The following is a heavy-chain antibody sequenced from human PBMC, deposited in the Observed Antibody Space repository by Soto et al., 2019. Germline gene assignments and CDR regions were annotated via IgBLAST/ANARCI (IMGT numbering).Heavy chain of an antibody. J-gene: IGHJ4*02. D-gene: IGHD6-13*01. CDR3: AKVAPGRTAAKAPFAN. Sequence: QVQLVESGGGVVQPGRSLRLSCVASGFTFSIYGMHWVRQAPGKGLEWVAVISYDGSNIYYGDSVKGRFTISRDNSKNTVYLQMNSAIAEDTAVYYCAKVAPGRTAAKAPFANWGQGTLVTVSS. CDR1: GFTFSIYG. CDR2: ISYDGSNI. V-gene: IGHV3-30*18.